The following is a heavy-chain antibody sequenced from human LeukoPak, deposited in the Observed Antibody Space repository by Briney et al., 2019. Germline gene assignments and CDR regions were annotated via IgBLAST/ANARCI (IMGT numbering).Heavy chain of an antibody. V-gene: IGHV4-38-2*02. Sequence: SETLSLTCAVSGYSISDGYYWGWIRQPPGKGLEWIGSIYHNGSTYYNPSLKSRVTISVDTSKNHFSLNLNSLTAADTAVYYCARDGLYMNGYSYFDYWGQGTLVTVSS. CDR3: ARDGLYMNGYSYFDY. CDR2: IYHNGST. D-gene: IGHD3-9*01. CDR1: GYSISDGYY. J-gene: IGHJ4*02.